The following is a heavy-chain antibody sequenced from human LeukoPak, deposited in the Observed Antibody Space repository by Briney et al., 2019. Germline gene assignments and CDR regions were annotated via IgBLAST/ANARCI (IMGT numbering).Heavy chain of an antibody. CDR1: GFTFSSYA. Sequence: GGSLRLSCAASGFTFSSYAMSWVRQAPGKGLEWVSAISGSGGSTYYADSVKGRFTISRDNSGNTLYLQMNSLRAEDTAVYHCAKALQSSYYFDYWGQGTLVTVSS. CDR3: AKALQSSYYFDY. V-gene: IGHV3-23*01. J-gene: IGHJ4*02. CDR2: ISGSGGST. D-gene: IGHD2-15*01.